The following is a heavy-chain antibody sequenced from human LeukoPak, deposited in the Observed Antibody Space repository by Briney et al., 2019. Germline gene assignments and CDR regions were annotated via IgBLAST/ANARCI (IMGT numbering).Heavy chain of an antibody. Sequence: WASVKVSCKASGYTFTSYDINWVRQATGQGLEWMGWMNPNSGNTGYAQKFQGRVTITRNTSISTAYMELSSLRSEDTAVYYCATGVTSYSSGWYPLRYYYYYMDVWGKGTTVTVSS. CDR3: ATGVTSYSSGWYPLRYYYYYMDV. J-gene: IGHJ6*03. CDR2: MNPNSGNT. D-gene: IGHD6-19*01. V-gene: IGHV1-8*01. CDR1: GYTFTSYD.